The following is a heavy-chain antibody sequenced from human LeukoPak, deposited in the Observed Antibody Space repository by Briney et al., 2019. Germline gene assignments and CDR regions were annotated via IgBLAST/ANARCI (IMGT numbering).Heavy chain of an antibody. V-gene: IGHV3-7*01. CDR1: GFSFSGYC. Sequence: PGGSLRLSCAASGFSFSGYCITWVRQAPGMGLEWVANIKQDGRDKNHMHSVKGRFTISRDNAKNSLYLQMNRLRAEDTAVYYCARSSAIAYYYMDVWGKGTTVTVSS. CDR3: ARSSAIAYYYMDV. CDR2: IKQDGRDK. J-gene: IGHJ6*03. D-gene: IGHD2-2*01.